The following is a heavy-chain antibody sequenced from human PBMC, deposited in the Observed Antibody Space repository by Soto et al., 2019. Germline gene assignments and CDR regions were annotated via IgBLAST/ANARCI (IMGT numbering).Heavy chain of an antibody. CDR2: ISYDGSNK. Sequence: GSLRLSCAASVFTFTNYGMHWVRQAPGKGLEWVTVISYDGSNKYYADSVKGRFTIYRDNSKNTLYLQMNSLRAEDTAVYYCAKEGNSGWLDYLGQGTLVTVSS. V-gene: IGHV3-30*18. J-gene: IGHJ4*02. CDR1: VFTFTNYG. D-gene: IGHD6-19*01. CDR3: AKEGNSGWLDY.